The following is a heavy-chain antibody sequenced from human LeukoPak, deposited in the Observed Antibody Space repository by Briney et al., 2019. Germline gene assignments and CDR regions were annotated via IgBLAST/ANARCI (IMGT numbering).Heavy chain of an antibody. D-gene: IGHD3-22*01. CDR3: ARGGVRVTHYYYYYYYGMDV. CDR2: INHSGST. Sequence: SETLSLTCAVYGGSFSGYYWSWIRQPPGKGLEWIGEINHSGSTNYNPSLKSRVTISVDTSKNQFSLKLSSVTAADTAVYYCARGGVRVTHYYYYYYYGMDVWGQGTTVTVSS. CDR1: GGSFSGYY. J-gene: IGHJ6*02. V-gene: IGHV4-34*01.